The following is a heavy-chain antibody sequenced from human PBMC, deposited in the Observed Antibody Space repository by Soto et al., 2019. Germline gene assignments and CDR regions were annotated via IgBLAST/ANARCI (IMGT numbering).Heavy chain of an antibody. D-gene: IGHD3-10*01. Sequence: GASVKVSCKVSGYTLTELSMHWVRQAPGKGLEWMGGFDPEDGETIYAQKFQGRVTMTEDTSTDTAYMELSSLRSEDTAVYYCATSITMVRGVIPVYGMDVWGQGTTVTVSS. J-gene: IGHJ6*02. CDR1: GYTLTELS. CDR3: ATSITMVRGVIPVYGMDV. CDR2: FDPEDGET. V-gene: IGHV1-24*01.